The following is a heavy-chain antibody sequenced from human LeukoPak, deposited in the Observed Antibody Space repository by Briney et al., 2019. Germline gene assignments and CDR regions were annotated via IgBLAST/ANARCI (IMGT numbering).Heavy chain of an antibody. CDR3: AAVSYYFDY. CDR2: IYYSGST. Sequence: ASETLSLTCTVSGGSISSSSYYWGWIRQPPGKGLEWIGSIYYSGSTYYNPSLKSRVTISVDTSKNQFSLKLSSVTAADTAVYYCAAVSYYFDYWGQGTLVTVSS. V-gene: IGHV4-39*01. J-gene: IGHJ4*02. CDR1: GGSISSSSYY. D-gene: IGHD6-6*01.